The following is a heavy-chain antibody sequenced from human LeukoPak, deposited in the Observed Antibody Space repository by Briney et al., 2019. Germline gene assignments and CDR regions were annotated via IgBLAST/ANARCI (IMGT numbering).Heavy chain of an antibody. CDR2: IYHSGSP. CDR3: ARVNINNWHSCDY. Sequence: SGTLSLTCAVSGGSISSNNWWGWVRQPPGKGLEWIGEIYHSGSPNYNPSLKSRVTIPVDKSRNHFSLNLSSVTAADTAVYYCARVNINNWHSCDYWGQGTLVTVSS. J-gene: IGHJ4*02. D-gene: IGHD1-1*01. V-gene: IGHV4-4*02. CDR1: GGSISSNNW.